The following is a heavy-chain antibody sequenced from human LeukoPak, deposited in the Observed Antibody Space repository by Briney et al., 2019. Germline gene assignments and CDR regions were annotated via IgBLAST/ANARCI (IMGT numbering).Heavy chain of an antibody. CDR3: ARDVSYDSSGDAFDI. D-gene: IGHD3-22*01. J-gene: IGHJ3*02. V-gene: IGHV3-48*03. CDR1: GFTFSSYE. CDR2: VSTAGSFI. Sequence: QPGGSLRLSCAASGFTFSSYEMNWVRQAPGKGLEWVSSVSTAGSFIYYADSVKGRFTISRDNAQNSLFLQMRSLRADDTAVYYCARDVSYDSSGDAFDIWGQGTMVTVSS.